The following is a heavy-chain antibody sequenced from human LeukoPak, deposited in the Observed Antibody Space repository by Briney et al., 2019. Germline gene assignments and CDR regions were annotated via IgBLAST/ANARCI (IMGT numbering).Heavy chain of an antibody. Sequence: GGSLRLSCAASGFTFSSYVMNWVRQAPGKGLEWVSAFSGSGGSTYYADSVKGRFTISRDNSKNTLYLQMNSLRAEDTAVYYCAKTPHYDILAGYFKQGYYFDYWGQGTLVTVSS. J-gene: IGHJ4*02. CDR2: FSGSGGST. CDR1: GFTFSSYV. V-gene: IGHV3-23*01. CDR3: AKTPHYDILAGYFKQGYYFDY. D-gene: IGHD3-9*01.